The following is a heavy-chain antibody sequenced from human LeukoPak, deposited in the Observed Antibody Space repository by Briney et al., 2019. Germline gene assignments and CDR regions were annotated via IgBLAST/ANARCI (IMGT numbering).Heavy chain of an antibody. Sequence: GGSLRLSCAASGFTFSSYGMHWVRQAPGKGLEWVAFIRYDGSNKYYADSVKGRFTISRDNSKNTLYLQMNSLRAEDTAVYYCAKEDYDILTGSAFDYWGQGTLVTVSX. CDR1: GFTFSSYG. CDR3: AKEDYDILTGSAFDY. D-gene: IGHD3-9*01. CDR2: IRYDGSNK. J-gene: IGHJ4*02. V-gene: IGHV3-30*02.